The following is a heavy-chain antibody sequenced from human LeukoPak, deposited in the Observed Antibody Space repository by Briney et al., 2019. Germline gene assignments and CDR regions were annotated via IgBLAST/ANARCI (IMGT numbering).Heavy chain of an antibody. CDR3: ATDRECPNVFDY. CDR2: INPNSSGT. Sequence: ASVKVSCKAFGYAFPGYYMHWVRQAPGQGLEWMGWINPNSSGTNSAQKFQGRVTMTRATSLNTAYMELSMVRSADTAVYYCATDRECPNVFDYWGQGTLVTVSS. V-gene: IGHV1-2*02. CDR1: GYAFPGYY. J-gene: IGHJ4*02. D-gene: IGHD3-10*01.